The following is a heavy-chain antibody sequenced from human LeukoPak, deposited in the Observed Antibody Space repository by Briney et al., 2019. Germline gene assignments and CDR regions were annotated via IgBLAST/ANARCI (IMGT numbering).Heavy chain of an antibody. J-gene: IGHJ6*02. CDR2: INPNSGGT. Sequence: ASVKVSCKASGYTFTSYYMHWVRQAPGQGLEWMGRINPNSGGTNYAQKFQGRVTMTRDTSISTAYMELSRLRSDDTAVYYCARAGSSSSWYYYYGMDVWDQGTTVTVSS. CDR3: ARAGSSSSWYYYYGMDV. V-gene: IGHV1-2*06. CDR1: GYTFTSYY. D-gene: IGHD6-6*01.